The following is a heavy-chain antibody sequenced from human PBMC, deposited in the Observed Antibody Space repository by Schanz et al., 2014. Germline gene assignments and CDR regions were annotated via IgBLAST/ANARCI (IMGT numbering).Heavy chain of an antibody. CDR1: GFGFSSYS. J-gene: IGHJ2*01. V-gene: IGHV3-23*04. Sequence: EVQLVESGGGLIQPGGSLRLSCAASGFGFSSYSMNWVRQIPGKGLEWVSAISASGGTTYYADSVKGRFTISRDNSRSTMYLQMNSLRDEDTAVYFCAKDLGGDCGDGCFNWYFDLWGRGTLGTVSS. CDR3: AKDLGGDCGDGCFNWYFDL. CDR2: ISASGGTT. D-gene: IGHD2-21*02.